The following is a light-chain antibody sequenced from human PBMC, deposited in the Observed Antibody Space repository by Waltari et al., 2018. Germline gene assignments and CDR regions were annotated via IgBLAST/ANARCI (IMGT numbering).Light chain of an antibody. CDR2: GAS. J-gene: IGKJ2*01. CDR1: QSVSGY. CDR3: QQYRGAPYT. Sequence: EIVLAQSPDTLSLSPGETATLSCRASQSVSGYLAWYQQKPGQAPRLLIYGASVRATGIPDTFSGSGSGTDFTLTISRLEPEDFAVYFCQQYRGAPYTFGQGTKLEI. V-gene: IGKV3-20*01.